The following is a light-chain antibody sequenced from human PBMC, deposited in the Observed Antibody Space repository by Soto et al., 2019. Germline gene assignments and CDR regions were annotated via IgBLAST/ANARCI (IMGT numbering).Light chain of an antibody. CDR2: GAS. V-gene: IGKV3-20*01. J-gene: IGKJ4*01. Sequence: EIVMTQSPDTLSVSPGERATLSCRASQSVSTNLAWYQQKPGQAPRLLIYGASSRATGIPDRFSGSGSGTDFTLTISRLEPEDFAVYYCQQYGSSRGLTFGGGTKVDNK. CDR1: QSVSTN. CDR3: QQYGSSRGLT.